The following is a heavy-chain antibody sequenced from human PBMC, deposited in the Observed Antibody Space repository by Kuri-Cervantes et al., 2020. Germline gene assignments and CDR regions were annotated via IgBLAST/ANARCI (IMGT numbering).Heavy chain of an antibody. Sequence: GGSLRLSCAASGFTFSSYSMNWVRQAPGKGLEWVSYISSSSSTIYYADSVKGRFTISRDNAKNSLYLQMNSLRAEDTAVYYCARVHNGVYSWFDPWGQGTPVTVSS. D-gene: IGHD2-8*01. V-gene: IGHV3-48*01. CDR3: ARVHNGVYSWFDP. J-gene: IGHJ5*02. CDR2: ISSSSSTI. CDR1: GFTFSSYS.